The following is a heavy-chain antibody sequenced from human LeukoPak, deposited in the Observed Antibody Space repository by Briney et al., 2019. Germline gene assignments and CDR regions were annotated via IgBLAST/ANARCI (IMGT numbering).Heavy chain of an antibody. D-gene: IGHD6-19*01. V-gene: IGHV4-30-2*01. CDR1: GGSISSGGYY. CDR2: IYHSGST. CDR3: ARDRAVAGTYSDY. J-gene: IGHJ4*02. Sequence: SETLSLTCTVSGGSISSGGYYWSWIRQPPGKGLEWIGYIYHSGSTYYNPSLKSRVTISVDRSKNQFSLKLSSVTAADTAVYYCARDRAVAGTYSDYWGQGTLVTVSS.